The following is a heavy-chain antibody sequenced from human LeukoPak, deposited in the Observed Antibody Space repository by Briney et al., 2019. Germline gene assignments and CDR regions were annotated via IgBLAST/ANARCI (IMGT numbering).Heavy chain of an antibody. D-gene: IGHD6-19*01. V-gene: IGHV3-20*04. CDR1: GFTFDDYG. CDR2: INWNGGST. CDR3: ARDSSGWSPSDY. Sequence: GGSLRLSCAASGFTFDDYGMSWVRQAPGKGLEWVSGINWNGGSTGYADSVKGRFAISRDNAKNSLYLQMNSLRAEDTALYYCARDSSGWSPSDYWGQGTLVTVSS. J-gene: IGHJ4*02.